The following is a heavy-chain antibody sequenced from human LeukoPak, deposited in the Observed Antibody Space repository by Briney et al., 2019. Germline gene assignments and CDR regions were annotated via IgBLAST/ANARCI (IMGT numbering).Heavy chain of an antibody. D-gene: IGHD6-19*01. Sequence: SQTLSLTCVVSGDSLSSKNGAWNWIRHSPSRGLEWLGRTYYRSKWYNDYAESMEGRMTISQDTSKNQYSLQLNSVTPDDTAVYYCARDFGTTGWHTFDYWGQGTLVTVSS. V-gene: IGHV6-1*01. CDR3: ARDFGTTGWHTFDY. CDR1: GDSLSSKNGA. J-gene: IGHJ4*02. CDR2: TYYRSKWYN.